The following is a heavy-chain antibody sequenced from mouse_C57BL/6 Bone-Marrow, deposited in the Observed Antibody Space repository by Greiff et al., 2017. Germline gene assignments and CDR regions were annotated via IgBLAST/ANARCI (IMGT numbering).Heavy chain of an antibody. Sequence: QVQLKQSGAELVRPGASVKLSCKASGYAFTSYWIEWVKQRPGQGLEWIGEISTGSGGTNYNEKFKGKATLTADKSSSTAYMQLSSLTSEDSAVYVGAVRPGFDYWGQGTPVTVSA. CDR3: AVRPGFDY. V-gene: IGHV1-54*01. CDR1: GYAFTSYW. D-gene: IGHD1-2*01. J-gene: IGHJ3*01. CDR2: ISTGSGGT.